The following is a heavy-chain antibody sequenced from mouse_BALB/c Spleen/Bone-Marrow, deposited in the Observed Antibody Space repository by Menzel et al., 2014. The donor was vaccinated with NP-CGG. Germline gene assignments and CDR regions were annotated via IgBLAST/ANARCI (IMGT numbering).Heavy chain of an antibody. CDR2: ISNGGGST. J-gene: IGHJ2*01. CDR3: ARQIHTPYFDY. D-gene: IGHD6-1*01. Sequence: EVNVVESGGGLVQPGGSLKLSCAASGFTFSSYTMSWVRQTPEKRLEWVAYISNGGGSTYYPDTVKGRFTISRDNAKNTLYLQMSSLKSEDTAMYCCARQIHTPYFDYWSQGTTLTVSS. CDR1: GFTFSSYT. V-gene: IGHV5-12-2*01.